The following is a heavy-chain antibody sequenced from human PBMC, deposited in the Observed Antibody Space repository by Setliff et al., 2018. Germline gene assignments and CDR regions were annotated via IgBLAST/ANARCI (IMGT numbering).Heavy chain of an antibody. CDR3: ARHSNTWPVDY. CDR2: IYSGGNT. J-gene: IGHJ4*02. CDR1: RGSISSSGYY. Sequence: SETLSLTCTVSRGSISSSGYYWVWIRQPPGKGLEWIGSIYSGGNTYNNASLKSRVTISVDTSKNQFSLRLSSVTAADTAVYYCARHSNTWPVDYWGQGTLVTVS. V-gene: IGHV4-39*01.